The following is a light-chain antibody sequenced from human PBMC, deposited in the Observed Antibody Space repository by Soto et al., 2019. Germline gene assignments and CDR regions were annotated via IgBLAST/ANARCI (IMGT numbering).Light chain of an antibody. V-gene: IGLV2-14*01. CDR1: SSDVGAYNY. CDR2: EVS. J-gene: IGLJ1*01. Sequence: QSFHTPSASLSGSLGQSITISCTGTSSDVGAYNYVSWYQQQPGKAPKLMISEVSNRPSGVSNRFSGSKSGNTASLIISGLQAEDEADYYCCSFTSITTYVFGTGTKVTVL. CDR3: CSFTSITTYV.